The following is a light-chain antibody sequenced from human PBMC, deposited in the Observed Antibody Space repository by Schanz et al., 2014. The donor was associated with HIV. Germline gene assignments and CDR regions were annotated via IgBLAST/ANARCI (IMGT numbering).Light chain of an antibody. Sequence: QAVVTQEPSLTVSPGGTVTLTCGASTGAVTNDHYPYWFQQKPGHAPKTLIFDTSGKHSWTPARFSGSLLGGKAALTLSGAQPEDEADYYCFLSYNGARVFGGGTKVTVL. CDR3: FLSYNGARV. V-gene: IGLV7-46*01. CDR1: TGAVTNDHY. J-gene: IGLJ2*01. CDR2: DTS.